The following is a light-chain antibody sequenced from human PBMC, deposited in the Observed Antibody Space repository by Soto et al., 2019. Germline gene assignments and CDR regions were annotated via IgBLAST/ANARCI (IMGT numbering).Light chain of an antibody. CDR3: SSYAGSNTYV. CDR1: SSDVGGYNY. CDR2: EVS. Sequence: SVLTQPPSASGSPGQSVIISCTGTSSDVGGYNYVSWYQQHPGKAPKLMIYEVSKRPSGVPDRFSGSKSGNTASLTVSGLQAEDEADYYCSSYAGSNTYVFATGTKVT. J-gene: IGLJ1*01. V-gene: IGLV2-8*01.